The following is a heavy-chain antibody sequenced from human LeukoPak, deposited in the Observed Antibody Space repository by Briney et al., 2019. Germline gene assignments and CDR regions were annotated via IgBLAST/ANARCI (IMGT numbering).Heavy chain of an antibody. D-gene: IGHD4-11*01. V-gene: IGHV4-39*01. CDR2: IYYSGST. CDR3: ARVDYSNYGWLDP. J-gene: IGHJ5*02. CDR1: GGSISSSSYY. Sequence: PSETLSLTCTVSGGSISSSSYYWGWIRQPPGKGLEWIGSIYYSGSTYYNPSLKSRVTISVDTSKNQLSLKLSSVTAADTVVYYCARVDYSNYGWLDPWGQGTLVTVSS.